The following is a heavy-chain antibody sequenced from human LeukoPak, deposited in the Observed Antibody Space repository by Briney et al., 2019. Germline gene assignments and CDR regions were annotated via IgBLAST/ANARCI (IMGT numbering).Heavy chain of an antibody. J-gene: IGHJ6*02. D-gene: IGHD1-7*01. CDR3: AGGAAGTTPDYYYFGLDV. V-gene: IGHV5-51*01. CDR2: IYPGDSDT. CDR1: GYRFTDYW. Sequence: GGSLKISCKGSGYRFTDYWIGWVRQMPGKGLECMGIIYPGDSDTRYSPSFQGQVTISADKSINTAHLQWSSLKASDTAMYYCAGGAAGTTPDYYYFGLDVWGQGTTVRVSS.